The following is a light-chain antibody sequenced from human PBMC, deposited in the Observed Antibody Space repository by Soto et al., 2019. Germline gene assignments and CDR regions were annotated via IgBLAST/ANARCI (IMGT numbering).Light chain of an antibody. J-gene: IGKJ1*01. CDR2: KAA. CDR1: RSISNC. V-gene: IGKV1-5*03. CDR3: QQYNSYSPT. Sequence: DIQMTQSPSTLSASVGDRVTIACRASRSISNCFAGYQQKPGTEPTLLIYKAATLKSGVTSRFSGSGSGTEFNLTISSLQPDDVATDYCQQYNSYSPTFGQGTKVDIK.